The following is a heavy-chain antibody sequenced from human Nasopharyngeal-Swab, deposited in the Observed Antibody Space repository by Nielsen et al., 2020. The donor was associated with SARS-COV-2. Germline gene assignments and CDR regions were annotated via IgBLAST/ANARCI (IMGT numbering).Heavy chain of an antibody. D-gene: IGHD6-19*01. CDR3: AKTSARIGYSSGWGPGY. V-gene: IGHV3-23*01. J-gene: IGHJ4*02. Sequence: GESLKISCAASGFTFSSYAMSWVRQAPGKGLEWVSGISASGGSTYSADSVKGRFTISRDNSKNTLYLQMNSLRADDTAVYYCAKTSARIGYSSGWGPGYWGQGTLVTVSS. CDR1: GFTFSSYA. CDR2: ISASGGST.